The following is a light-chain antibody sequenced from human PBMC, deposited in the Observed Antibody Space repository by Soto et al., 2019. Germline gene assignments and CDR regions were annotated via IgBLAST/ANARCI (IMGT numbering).Light chain of an antibody. CDR1: QSISSW. V-gene: IGKV1-5*03. CDR2: KAS. Sequence: IQILQSHSTLSRSVGDRFTITCRASQSISSWLAWYQQKPGKAPKLLIYKASTLKSGVPSRFSGSGSGTEFTLTISCLQPDDFATYYCQHYYSYSGAFGQGTKVDIK. J-gene: IGKJ1*01. CDR3: QHYYSYSGA.